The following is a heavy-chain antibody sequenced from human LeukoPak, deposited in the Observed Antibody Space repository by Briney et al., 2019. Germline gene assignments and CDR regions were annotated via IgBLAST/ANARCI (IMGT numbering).Heavy chain of an antibody. D-gene: IGHD3-22*01. CDR1: GFTLSDYP. Sequence: PGGSLRLSCAASGFTLSDYPMTWVRQAPGQGLQWVSLFDRGSLDTYYADSVRGRFTVSRDNDKNTLYLQMNSLRAEDTAVYYCARRGYESSGPKYYFDHWGQGTQVTVSS. J-gene: IGHJ4*03. V-gene: IGHV3-23*01. CDR3: ARRGYESSGPKYYFDH. CDR2: FDRGSLDT.